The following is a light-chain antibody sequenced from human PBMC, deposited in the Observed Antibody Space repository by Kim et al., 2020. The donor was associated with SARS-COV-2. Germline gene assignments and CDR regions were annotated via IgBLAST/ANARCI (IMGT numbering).Light chain of an antibody. CDR2: GAS. J-gene: IGKJ2*01. Sequence: VSPAERATLSCRARQSVSNNLAWYQQKPGQAPRLLIYGASTRATDIPARFSGSGSGTEFTLTITSLQSEDFAVYYCQQYNNWPPYTFGQGTKLEI. V-gene: IGKV3-15*01. CDR1: QSVSNN. CDR3: QQYNNWPPYT.